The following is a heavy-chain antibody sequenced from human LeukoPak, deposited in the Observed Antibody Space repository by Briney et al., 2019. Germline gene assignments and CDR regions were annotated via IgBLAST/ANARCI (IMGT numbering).Heavy chain of an antibody. CDR3: ARDPLPWGSSHDAFDI. D-gene: IGHD3-10*01. J-gene: IGHJ3*02. Sequence: PSETLSLTCTVSGGSISSGTYYLSWIRQPAGKGLEWIGRIYTSGSTNYNPSLKSRVTISVDTSKNQFSLKLSSVTAADTAVYYCARDPLPWGSSHDAFDIWGQGTMVTVSS. V-gene: IGHV4-61*02. CDR1: GGSISSGTYY. CDR2: IYTSGST.